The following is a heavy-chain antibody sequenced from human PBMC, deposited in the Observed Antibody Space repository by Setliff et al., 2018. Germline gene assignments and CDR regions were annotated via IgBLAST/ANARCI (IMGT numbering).Heavy chain of an antibody. D-gene: IGHD1-26*01. CDR2: IYHSGST. Sequence: SETLRLSCEASGFTFSNYWMSWVRQPPGKGLEWIGEIYHSGSTNYNPSLKSRVTISVDKSKNQFSLKLSSVTAADTAVYYCARAVGATIGAFDIWGQGTMVTVPS. CDR3: ARAVGATIGAFDI. V-gene: IGHV4-4*02. J-gene: IGHJ3*02. CDR1: GFTFSNYW.